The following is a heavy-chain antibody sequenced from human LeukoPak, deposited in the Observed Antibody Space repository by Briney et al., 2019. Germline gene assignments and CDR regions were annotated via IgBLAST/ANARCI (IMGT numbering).Heavy chain of an antibody. CDR3: AKDLGNIVVVPAADFDP. V-gene: IGHV3-30*02. CDR1: GFTFSSYG. J-gene: IGHJ5*02. Sequence: GGSLRLSCAASGFTFSSYGMHWVRQAPGKGLEWVAFIRYDGSNKYYADSVKGRFTISRDNSKNTLYLQMNSLRAEDTAVYYCAKDLGNIVVVPAADFDPWGQGTLVTVSS. CDR2: IRYDGSNK. D-gene: IGHD2-2*01.